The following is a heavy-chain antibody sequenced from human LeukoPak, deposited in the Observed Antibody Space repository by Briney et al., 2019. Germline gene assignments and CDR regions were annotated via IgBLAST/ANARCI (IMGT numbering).Heavy chain of an antibody. CDR3: AKDMDTAMVLTFDY. J-gene: IGHJ4*02. Sequence: GGSLRPSCAASGFTFSSYAMSWVRQAPGEGLEWVSAISGSGGSTYYADSVKGRFTISRDNSKNTLYLQMNSLRAEDTAVYYCAKDMDTAMVLTFDYWGQGTLVTVSS. D-gene: IGHD5-18*01. V-gene: IGHV3-23*01. CDR1: GFTFSSYA. CDR2: ISGSGGST.